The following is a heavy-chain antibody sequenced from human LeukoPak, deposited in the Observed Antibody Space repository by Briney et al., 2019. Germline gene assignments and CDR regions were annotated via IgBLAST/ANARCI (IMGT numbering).Heavy chain of an antibody. V-gene: IGHV3-7*03. Sequence: PGGSLRLSCAASGFTVSSNYMSWVRQAPGKGLEWVANIKQDGSEKYYVDSVKGRFTISRDNAKNSLYLQMNSLRAEDTAVYYCASYQWLVGYWGQGTLVTVSS. CDR1: GFTVSSNY. J-gene: IGHJ4*02. D-gene: IGHD6-19*01. CDR3: ASYQWLVGY. CDR2: IKQDGSEK.